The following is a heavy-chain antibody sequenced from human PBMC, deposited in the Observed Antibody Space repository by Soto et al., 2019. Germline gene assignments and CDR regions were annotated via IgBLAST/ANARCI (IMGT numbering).Heavy chain of an antibody. CDR2: ISAYNGNT. CDR1: GYTFTSYG. D-gene: IGHD3-22*01. J-gene: IGHJ4*02. V-gene: IGHV1-18*01. CDR3: ARDTPYYYDSSGYYSDY. Sequence: GASVKVSCKASGYTFTSYGISWARQAPGQGLEWMGWISAYNGNTNYAQKLQGRVTMTTDTSTSTAYMELRSLRSDDTAVYYCARDTPYYYDSSGYYSDYWGQGTLVTVSS.